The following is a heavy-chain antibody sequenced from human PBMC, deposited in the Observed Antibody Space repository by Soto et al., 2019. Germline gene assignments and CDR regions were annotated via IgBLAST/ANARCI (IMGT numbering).Heavy chain of an antibody. CDR2: IIPIFGTA. D-gene: IGHD3-22*01. J-gene: IGHJ5*02. Sequence: ASVKVSCKASGGTFSSYAISWVRQAPGQGLEWMGGIIPIFGTANYAQKFQGRVTITADESTSTAYMELSSLRSEDTAVYYCARDSSGYLNWFDPWGQGTLVTVSS. CDR1: GGTFSSYA. CDR3: ARDSSGYLNWFDP. V-gene: IGHV1-69*13.